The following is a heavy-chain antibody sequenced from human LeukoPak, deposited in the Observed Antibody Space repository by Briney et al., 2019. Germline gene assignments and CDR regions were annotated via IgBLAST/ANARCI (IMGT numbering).Heavy chain of an antibody. CDR1: GYTFTCYY. J-gene: IGHJ4*02. CDR3: ARLPSPEDYYDSSGDY. D-gene: IGHD3-22*01. V-gene: IGHV1-2*02. CDR2: INPNSGGT. Sequence: GASVKVSCKASGYTFTCYYMHWVRQAPGQGLEWMGWINPNSGGTNYAQKFQGRVTMTRDTSISTAYMELSRLRSDDTAVYYCARLPSPEDYYDSSGDYWGQGTLVTVSS.